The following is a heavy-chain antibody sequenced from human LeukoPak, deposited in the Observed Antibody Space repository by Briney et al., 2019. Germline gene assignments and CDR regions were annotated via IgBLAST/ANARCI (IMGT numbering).Heavy chain of an antibody. CDR2: ISAYNGNT. J-gene: IGHJ4*02. D-gene: IGHD3-10*01. Sequence: ASVTVSCKASGYTFTSYGISWVRQAPGQGLEWMGWISAYNGNTNYAPKLQGRVTMTTDTSTSTAYMELRSLRSDDTAVYYCASTDGSGYYFDYWGQGTLVTVSS. CDR3: ASTDGSGYYFDY. CDR1: GYTFTSYG. V-gene: IGHV1-18*01.